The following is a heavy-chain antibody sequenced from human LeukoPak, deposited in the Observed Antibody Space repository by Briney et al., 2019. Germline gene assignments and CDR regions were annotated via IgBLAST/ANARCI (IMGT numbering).Heavy chain of an antibody. CDR2: IIPMFGTA. D-gene: IGHD1-1*01. Sequence: GASVKVSCKASGGTFSSYAISWVRQAPGQGLEGMGGIIPMFGTANYAQKFQGRVTITADKSTSTAYMELSSLRSEDTAVYYCARDRGTWNDDGFDYWGQGTLVTVSS. CDR1: GGTFSSYA. J-gene: IGHJ4*02. V-gene: IGHV1-69*06. CDR3: ARDRGTWNDDGFDY.